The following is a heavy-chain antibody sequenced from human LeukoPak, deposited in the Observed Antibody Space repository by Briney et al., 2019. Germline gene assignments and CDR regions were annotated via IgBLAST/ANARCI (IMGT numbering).Heavy chain of an antibody. J-gene: IGHJ4*02. Sequence: GGSLRLSCAASRFTFSTYSMNWVRQAPGKGLEWVSSISSSSSYIYYADSVKGRFTISRDNAKNSLYLQMNSLRAEDTAVYYCARDRAKQDYWGQGTLVTVSS. CDR1: RFTFSTYS. CDR2: ISSSSSYI. D-gene: IGHD5-24*01. V-gene: IGHV3-21*01. CDR3: ARDRAKQDY.